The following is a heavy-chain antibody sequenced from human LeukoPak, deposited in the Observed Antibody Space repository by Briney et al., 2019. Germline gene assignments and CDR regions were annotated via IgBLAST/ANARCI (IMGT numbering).Heavy chain of an antibody. V-gene: IGHV1-2*02. D-gene: IGHD4-17*01. Sequence: ASVKVSCKASGYTFSGYYLHWVRQAPGQGLEWMGWINPNSGGTNYAQKFQGRVTMTRDTSISTAYMELSRLRSDDTAVYYCAREGYGVEAFDIWGQGTMVTVSS. CDR3: AREGYGVEAFDI. J-gene: IGHJ3*02. CDR2: INPNSGGT. CDR1: GYTFSGYY.